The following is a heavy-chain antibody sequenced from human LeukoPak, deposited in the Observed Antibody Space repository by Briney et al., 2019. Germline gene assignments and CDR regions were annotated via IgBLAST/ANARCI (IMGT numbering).Heavy chain of an antibody. V-gene: IGHV3-21*01. Sequence: PGGSLRLSCVASGFTLSSHNINWVRQAPGKGLEWVSSITSSGTYIYYADSLKGRFTISRDNAKNSLYLQMNSLRAEDTAMYYCATGEGGFDYWGQGTLVTVSS. CDR3: ATGEGGFDY. CDR2: ITSSGTYI. CDR1: GFTLSSHN. J-gene: IGHJ4*02. D-gene: IGHD1-26*01.